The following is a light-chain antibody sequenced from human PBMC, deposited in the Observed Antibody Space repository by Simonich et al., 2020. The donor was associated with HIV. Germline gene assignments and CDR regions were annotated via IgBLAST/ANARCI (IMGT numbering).Light chain of an antibody. Sequence: EIVLTQSPATLSLSPGEKATLSCRASQSVSSHLAWYQQKPGQAPRLLIHDVSNRATGIPDRFSGSGSGTDFTLTISRLEPEDFAVYYCQQYGSSPYTFGQGTKLEIK. CDR1: QSVSSH. V-gene: IGKV3-20*01. CDR2: DVS. J-gene: IGKJ2*01. CDR3: QQYGSSPYT.